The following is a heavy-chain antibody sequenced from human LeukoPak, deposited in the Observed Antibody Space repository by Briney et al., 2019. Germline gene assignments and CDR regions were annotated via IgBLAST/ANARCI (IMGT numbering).Heavy chain of an antibody. CDR3: TRELAGTTVED. CDR2: VYHSGTT. D-gene: IGHD1-1*01. V-gene: IGHV4-38-2*02. CDR1: GYSISSYYY. Sequence: SEALSLTCTVSGYSISSYYYWGWIRQTPGKGLEWIGSVYHSGTTYHNPSLKSRVTMSVDTSKNQFSLTLTSVTAADTALYYCTRELAGTTVEDWGQGTLVTVSS. J-gene: IGHJ4*02.